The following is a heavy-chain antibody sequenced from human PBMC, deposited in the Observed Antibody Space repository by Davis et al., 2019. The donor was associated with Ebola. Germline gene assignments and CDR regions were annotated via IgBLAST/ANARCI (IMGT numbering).Heavy chain of an antibody. CDR3: AAAVNYYYGMDV. CDR2: INHSGST. D-gene: IGHD2-15*01. Sequence: SETLSLTCAVYGGSFSGYYWSWIRQPPGKGLEWIGEINHSGSTNYNPSLKSRVTISVDTSENQFSLKLSSVTAADTAVYYCAAAVNYYYGMDVWGQGTTVTVSS. J-gene: IGHJ6*02. CDR1: GGSFSGYY. V-gene: IGHV4-34*01.